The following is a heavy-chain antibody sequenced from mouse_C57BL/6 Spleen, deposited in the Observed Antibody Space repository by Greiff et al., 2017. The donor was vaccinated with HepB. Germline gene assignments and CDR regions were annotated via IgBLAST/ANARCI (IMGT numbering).Heavy chain of an antibody. J-gene: IGHJ1*03. CDR3: ARSRDYDYWYFDV. CDR1: GYTFTDYY. D-gene: IGHD2-4*01. CDR2: INPNNGGT. Sequence: VQLQQSGPELVKPGASVKISCKASGYTFTDYYMNWVKQSHGKSLEWIGDINPNNGGTSYNQKFKGKATLTVDKSSSTAYMELRSLTSEDSAVYYCARSRDYDYWYFDVWGTGTTVTVSS. V-gene: IGHV1-26*01.